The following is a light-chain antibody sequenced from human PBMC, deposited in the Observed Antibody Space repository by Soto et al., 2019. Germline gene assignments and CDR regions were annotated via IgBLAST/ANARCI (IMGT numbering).Light chain of an antibody. CDR2: DAS. Sequence: VLTQSPARLSLSPGERATLSCRAGQSVSDYLAWYQQKPGQPPRLLFFDASNRATGVPDRFSAGGSGTDFTLIISSLELEDFAVYYCQQRVNWPPTFGGGTKVEI. CDR1: QSVSDY. CDR3: QQRVNWPPT. V-gene: IGKV3-11*01. J-gene: IGKJ4*01.